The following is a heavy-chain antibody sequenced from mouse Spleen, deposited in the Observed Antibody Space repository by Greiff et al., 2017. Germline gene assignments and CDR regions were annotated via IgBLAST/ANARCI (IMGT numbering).Heavy chain of an antibody. CDR1: GYTFTTYP. J-gene: IGHJ1*01. V-gene: IGHV1-47*01. Sequence: VKLMESGAELVKPGASVKMSCKASGYTFTTYPIEWMKQNHGKSLEWIGNFHPYNDDTKYNEKFKGKATLTVEKSSSTVYLELSRLTSDDSAVYYCAKGQYGNYGWYFDVWGAGTTVTVSS. CDR2: FHPYNDDT. D-gene: IGHD2-10*02. CDR3: AKGQYGNYGWYFDV.